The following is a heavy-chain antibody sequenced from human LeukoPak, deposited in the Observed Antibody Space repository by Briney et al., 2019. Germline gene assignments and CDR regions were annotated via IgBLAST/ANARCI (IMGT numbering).Heavy chain of an antibody. J-gene: IGHJ4*02. CDR1: GFTFSSYA. D-gene: IGHD3-22*01. CDR3: AKAQDYYDSSGYFDY. CDR2: ISGSGGST. V-gene: IGHV3-23*01. Sequence: PGGSLRLSCAASGFTFSSYAMSWVRLAPGKGLEWVSAISGSGGSTYYADSVKGRFTISRDNSKNTLYLQMNSLRAEDTAVYYCAKAQDYYDSSGYFDYWGQGTLVTVSS.